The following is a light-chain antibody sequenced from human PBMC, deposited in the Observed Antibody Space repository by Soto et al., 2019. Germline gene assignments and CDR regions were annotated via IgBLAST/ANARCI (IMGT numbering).Light chain of an antibody. CDR1: SSDVGGYNY. J-gene: IGLJ2*01. CDR2: DVS. CDR3: SSYTSSSTVV. Sequence: QSVLTQPASVSGSPGQSITISCTGTSSDVGGYNYVPWYQQHPGKAPKLMIYDVSNRPSGVSSRFSGSKSGNTASLTISGLQAEDEADYYCSSYTSSSTVVFGGGTKLTVL. V-gene: IGLV2-14*01.